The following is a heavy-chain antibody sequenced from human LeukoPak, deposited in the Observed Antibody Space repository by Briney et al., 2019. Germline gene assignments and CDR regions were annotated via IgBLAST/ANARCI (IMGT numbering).Heavy chain of an antibody. Sequence: GGSLRLSCAASGFTFSSYEMNWVRQAPGKGLEWVSYISSSGSTIYYADSVKGRFTISRDNAKNSLYLQMNSLRAEDTAVYYCASLDYGDHFDYWGQGTLVTVSS. CDR2: ISSSGSTI. CDR3: ASLDYGDHFDY. CDR1: GFTFSSYE. J-gene: IGHJ4*02. V-gene: IGHV3-48*03. D-gene: IGHD4-17*01.